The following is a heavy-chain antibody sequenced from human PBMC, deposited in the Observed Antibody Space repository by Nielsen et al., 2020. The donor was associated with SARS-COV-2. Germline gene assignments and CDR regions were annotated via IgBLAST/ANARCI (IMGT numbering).Heavy chain of an antibody. CDR1: GFTFNSQA. Sequence: GESLKISCAASGFTFNSQAMTWLRQAPGKGLEWVSGINAGGTSTYSADSVKGRFTISRDNARDTVYLQMNSLRAEDTAIYYCARCPGASLRLVLFDYWGQGTLVTVSP. CDR2: INAGGTST. D-gene: IGHD3-9*01. CDR3: ARCPGASLRLVLFDY. V-gene: IGHV3-23*01. J-gene: IGHJ4*02.